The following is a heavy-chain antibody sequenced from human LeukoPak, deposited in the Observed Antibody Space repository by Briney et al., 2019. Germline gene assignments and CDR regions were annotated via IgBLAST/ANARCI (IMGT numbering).Heavy chain of an antibody. J-gene: IGHJ4*02. V-gene: IGHV3-23*01. D-gene: IGHD2-2*01. CDR1: GFNFSSYA. CDR2: ISGSGGSP. Sequence: GGSLSLSCAASGFNFSSYAMRWVRQAPGKGLEWVSAISGSGGSPYYADAVKGRFTISSDNSKNTLYLQMNSLRAEDTAVYYCARASLLGYCSSTSCYQFDYWGQGTLVTVSS. CDR3: ARASLLGYCSSTSCYQFDY.